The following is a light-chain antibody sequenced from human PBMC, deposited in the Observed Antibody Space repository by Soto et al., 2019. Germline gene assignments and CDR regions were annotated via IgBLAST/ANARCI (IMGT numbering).Light chain of an antibody. CDR1: QSVNSN. V-gene: IGKV3-15*01. CDR3: QQYNNWPT. J-gene: IGKJ1*01. CDR2: GAS. Sequence: EIVMTQSPATLSVSPGERATLSCRASQSVNSNLAWYQQKPGQAPIYGASTRATGVPARFSGSGSGTEFTLTISSLQSEFVAVYFCQQYNNWPTFGQGTKVEIK.